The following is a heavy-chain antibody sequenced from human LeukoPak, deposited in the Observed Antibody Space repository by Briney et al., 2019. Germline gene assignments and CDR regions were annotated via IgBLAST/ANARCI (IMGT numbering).Heavy chain of an antibody. Sequence: GGSLRLSCAASGFTFSGHSMTWVRQATGKGLEWVANINLEGSERLYVDFVKGRFTISRDNADNSMYLQMNSLRAEDTAVYYCGRVIAGAIDYWGQGTLVTVSS. CDR2: INLEGSER. D-gene: IGHD6-13*01. V-gene: IGHV3-7*01. J-gene: IGHJ4*02. CDR1: GFTFSGHS. CDR3: GRVIAGAIDY.